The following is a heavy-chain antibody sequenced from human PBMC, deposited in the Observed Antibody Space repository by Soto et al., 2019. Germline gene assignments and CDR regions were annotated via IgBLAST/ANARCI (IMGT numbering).Heavy chain of an antibody. CDR2: IYHSGSI. CDR1: GYSISSGYY. J-gene: IGHJ5*02. Sequence: PSETLSLTCAVSGYSISSGYYWGWIRQTPGKGLEWIASIYHSGSIYYNPSLKSRVTISVDTSKNQFSLKLTSVTAADTAVYYCARGAATVTPGWFDPWGQGIMVTVSS. CDR3: ARGAATVTPGWFDP. V-gene: IGHV4-38-2*01. D-gene: IGHD4-17*01.